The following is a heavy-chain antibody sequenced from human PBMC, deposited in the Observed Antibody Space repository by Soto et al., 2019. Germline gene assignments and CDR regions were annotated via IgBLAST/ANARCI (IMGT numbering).Heavy chain of an antibody. CDR2: IYYSGST. D-gene: IGHD4-17*01. Sequence: QVQLQESGPGLVKPSQTLSLTCTVSGGSISSGGYYWSWIRQHPGKGLEWIGYIYYSGSTYYNPSLRSRVTISVDTANNQFSLKLGSVTAADTAVYYCARARRGKVXXGDYFYAFDIWGQGTMVTVSS. CDR1: GGSISSGGYY. J-gene: IGHJ3*02. CDR3: ARARRGKVXXGDYFYAFDI. V-gene: IGHV4-31*03.